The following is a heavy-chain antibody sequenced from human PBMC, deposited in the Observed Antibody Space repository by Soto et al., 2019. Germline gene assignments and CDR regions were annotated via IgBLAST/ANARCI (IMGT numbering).Heavy chain of an antibody. CDR3: AINEGGQVSTCDS. Sequence: QVQLVQSGAEVKTPGSSVKVSCKASGGIFTRYDIRWVRQAPGQGLEWMGAIIPIFGTANYAQKFQGRVTITADASTSTAYMELSSLRSDDTAMYYCAINEGGQVSTCDSWGQGTLVTVSS. CDR2: IIPIFGTA. V-gene: IGHV1-69*01. CDR1: GGIFTRYD. J-gene: IGHJ4*02.